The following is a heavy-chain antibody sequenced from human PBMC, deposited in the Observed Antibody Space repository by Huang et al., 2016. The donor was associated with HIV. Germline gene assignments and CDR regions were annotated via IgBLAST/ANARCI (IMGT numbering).Heavy chain of an antibody. CDR2: ISYDGSSK. V-gene: IGHV3-30*18. CDR3: AKEFEVLTGYHDYGMDV. Sequence: QVHLVESGGGVVQPGRSLRLSCAPSGFSFSSYGMNWVRQVPGKGLEWVAVISYDGSSKYYADSVRGLFTISRDNSKNRLYLQMNSLRVEDTAIYYCAKEFEVLTGYHDYGMDVWGQGTTVTVSS. D-gene: IGHD2-21*02. CDR1: GFSFSSYG. J-gene: IGHJ6*02.